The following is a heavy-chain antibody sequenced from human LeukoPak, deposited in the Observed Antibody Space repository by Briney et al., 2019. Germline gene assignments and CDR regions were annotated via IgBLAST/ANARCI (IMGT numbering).Heavy chain of an antibody. V-gene: IGHV4-30-4*08. CDR2: IYYSGST. Sequence: SETLSLTCTVSGGSISSGDYYWSWIRQPPGKGLEWIGYIYYSGSTYYNPSLKSRVTISEDTSKNLFSLKLSSVTAADTAVYYCAGEGDGDYIFNWGQGTLVTVSS. D-gene: IGHD4-17*01. J-gene: IGHJ4*02. CDR3: AGEGDGDYIFN. CDR1: GGSISSGDYY.